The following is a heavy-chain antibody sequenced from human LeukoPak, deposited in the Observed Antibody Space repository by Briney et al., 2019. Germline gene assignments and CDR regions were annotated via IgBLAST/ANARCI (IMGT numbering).Heavy chain of an antibody. D-gene: IGHD3-16*01. V-gene: IGHV3-30*02. CDR1: GFTFSSYG. J-gene: IGHJ4*02. CDR2: IHHDGSNK. Sequence: GGSLRLSCAASGFTFSSYGMHWVRQAPGKGLDWVAFIHHDGSNKYYADSVRGRFTISRDNSKNTLYLQMNSLRAEDTAVYYCAKAPGGIVAYWGQGTLVTVSS. CDR3: AKAPGGIVAY.